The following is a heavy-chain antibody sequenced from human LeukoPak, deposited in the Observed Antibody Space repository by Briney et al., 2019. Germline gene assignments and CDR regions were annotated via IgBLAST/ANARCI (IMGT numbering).Heavy chain of an antibody. CDR1: GFTFSSYS. CDR3: ARDELHTGTYFPFDY. Sequence: GGSLRLSCAASGFTFSSYSLNWVRLAPGKGLEWVSTISSSGSYIYYADSVKGRFTISRDNAKNSLYLQMNSLRAEDTAVYYCARDELHTGTYFPFDYWGQGTLVTVSS. D-gene: IGHD1-26*01. CDR2: ISSSGSYI. J-gene: IGHJ4*02. V-gene: IGHV3-21*01.